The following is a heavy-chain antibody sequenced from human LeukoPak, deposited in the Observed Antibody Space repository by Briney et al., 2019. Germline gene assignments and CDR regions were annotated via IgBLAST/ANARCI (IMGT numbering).Heavy chain of an antibody. CDR2: FSATDGSA. V-gene: IGHV3-23*01. D-gene: IGHD6-13*01. CDR1: GFTVSSYG. J-gene: IGHJ3*01. CDR3: AKAKIAAAGTGAFDV. Sequence: PGGSLRLSCAASGFTVSSYGMTWVRQAPGKGLEWVSAFSATDGSAQYADSVKGRFTISRDNSKSSLYLQMNSLRDEDTAVYYCAKAKIAAAGTGAFDVWGQGTMVTVSS.